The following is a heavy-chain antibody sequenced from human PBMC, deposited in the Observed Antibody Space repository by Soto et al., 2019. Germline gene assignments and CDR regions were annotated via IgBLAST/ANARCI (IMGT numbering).Heavy chain of an antibody. V-gene: IGHV3-23*01. CDR2: ISARGEKT. J-gene: IGHJ6*02. CDR3: AKALPMYYYDSSGYSDYYYDMDV. CDR1: GFTLNSYA. Sequence: GGSLRLSCAASGFTLNSYAMNWVRQAPGKGLEWVSGISARGEKTYYADSVKGRFTISRDNSKNTVYLQMNSLRAKDTAVFYCAKALPMYYYDSSGYSDYYYDMDVWGQGTTVTVSS. D-gene: IGHD3-22*01.